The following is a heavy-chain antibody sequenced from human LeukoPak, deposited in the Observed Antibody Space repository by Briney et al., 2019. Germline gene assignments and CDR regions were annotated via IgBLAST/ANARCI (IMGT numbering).Heavy chain of an antibody. Sequence: GGSLRLSCAASGFTFSSYGMHWVRQAPGKGLEWVAVISYDGSSKYYADSVKGRFTISRDNSKNTLYLQMNSLRAEDTAVYYCAKDTWIQLWHFFDYWGQGTLVTVSS. V-gene: IGHV3-30*18. J-gene: IGHJ4*02. CDR2: ISYDGSSK. D-gene: IGHD5-18*01. CDR1: GFTFSSYG. CDR3: AKDTWIQLWHFFDY.